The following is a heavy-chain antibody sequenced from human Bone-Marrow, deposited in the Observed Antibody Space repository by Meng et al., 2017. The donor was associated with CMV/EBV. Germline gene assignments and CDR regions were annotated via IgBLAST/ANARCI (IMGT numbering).Heavy chain of an antibody. CDR3: ARVSPPSGYSSGWYSNYYYYGMDV. CDR2: ISYDGSKK. D-gene: IGHD6-19*01. CDR1: GFTFSSYA. J-gene: IGHJ6*01. Sequence: SLKISCAASGFTFSSYAMHWVRQAPGKGLEWVAVISYDGSKKYYADSVKGRFTISRDNSKNTLYLQMTSLRAEDTAVYYCARVSPPSGYSSGWYSNYYYYGMDVWGQGTTVTVAS. V-gene: IGHV3-30-3*01.